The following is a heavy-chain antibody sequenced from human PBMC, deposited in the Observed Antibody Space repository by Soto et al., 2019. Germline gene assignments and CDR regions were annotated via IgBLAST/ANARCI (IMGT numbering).Heavy chain of an antibody. V-gene: IGHV3-23*01. CDR3: ANAIRPNDY. Sequence: EVQLLESGGGLVQPGGSLRLSCAASGLPFSSHAMSWVRQAPGKGLEWVSSISISGGNTYYADSVRGRFTISRDNSKNTLYLHMNSLTAEDTAIYYCANAIRPNDYWGQGTLVTVSS. J-gene: IGHJ4*02. CDR2: ISISGGNT. CDR1: GLPFSSHA. D-gene: IGHD4-17*01.